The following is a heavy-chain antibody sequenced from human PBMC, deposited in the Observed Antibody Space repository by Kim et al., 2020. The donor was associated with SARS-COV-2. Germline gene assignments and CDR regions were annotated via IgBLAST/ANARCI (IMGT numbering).Heavy chain of an antibody. D-gene: IGHD3-22*01. CDR2: ISAYNGNT. CDR1: GYTFTSYG. V-gene: IGHV1-18*01. CDR3: ARSHYYDSSGYYLEYFQH. J-gene: IGHJ1*01. Sequence: ASVKVSCKASGYTFTSYGISWVRQAPGQGLEWMGWISAYNGNTNYARKLQGRVTMTTDTSTSTAYMELRSLRSDDTAVYYCARSHYYDSSGYYLEYFQHWGQGTLVTVSS.